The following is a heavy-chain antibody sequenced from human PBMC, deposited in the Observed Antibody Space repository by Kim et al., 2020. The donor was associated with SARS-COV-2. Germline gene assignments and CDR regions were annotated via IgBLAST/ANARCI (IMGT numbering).Heavy chain of an antibody. Sequence: TNYSQKFKGRVTITRDTSASTAYLDLGSLRSEDTAIYYCARAGYFDWLLGHCGQGTLVTVSS. V-gene: IGHV1-3*01. CDR2: T. J-gene: IGHJ4*02. D-gene: IGHD3-9*01. CDR3: ARAGYFDWLLGH.